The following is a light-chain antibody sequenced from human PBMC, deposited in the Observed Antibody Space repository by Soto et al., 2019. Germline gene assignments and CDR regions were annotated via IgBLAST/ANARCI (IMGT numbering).Light chain of an antibody. J-gene: IGLJ1*01. V-gene: IGLV2-8*01. CDR1: SSDVGGYND. CDR2: EVN. CDR3: SSYAGSSNV. Sequence: QSALTQPPSSSGSPGQSVAISCTGTSSDVGGYNDVSWYQQHPGKAPKLMIYEVNKRPSVVPDRFSGSKSGNTASLTVSGLHAEDEADYDCSSYAGSSNVFGTGTKLTVL.